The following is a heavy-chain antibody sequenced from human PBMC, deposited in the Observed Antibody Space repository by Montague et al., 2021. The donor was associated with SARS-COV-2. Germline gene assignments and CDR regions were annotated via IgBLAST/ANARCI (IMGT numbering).Heavy chain of an antibody. D-gene: IGHD3-10*01. CDR1: GGSISSSSYY. J-gene: IGHJ4*02. Sequence: SETLSLTCTVSGGSISSSSYYWGWIRQPPGKGLEWIGSTYYSGSTYYNPSLKSRVTISVDTSKNQFSLKLSSVTAADTAVYYCARVATMVRGVIPGYFDYWGQGTLVTVSS. CDR2: TYYSGST. V-gene: IGHV4-39*01. CDR3: ARVATMVRGVIPGYFDY.